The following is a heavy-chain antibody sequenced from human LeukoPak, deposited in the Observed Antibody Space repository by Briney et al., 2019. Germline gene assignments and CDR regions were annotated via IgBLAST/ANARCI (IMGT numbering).Heavy chain of an antibody. Sequence: PGGSLRLSCAASGFTFSRYSMNGVRQAPREGLEGVSSLSSSSSYIYYAVSVKGRFTISRDNAENSLYLQINSLRAEDTAVYYCARECCLGYYDSSGVFDYWGQGTLVTVSS. CDR3: ARECCLGYYDSSGVFDY. V-gene: IGHV3-21*01. J-gene: IGHJ4*02. CDR2: LSSSSSYI. CDR1: GFTFSRYS. D-gene: IGHD3-22*01.